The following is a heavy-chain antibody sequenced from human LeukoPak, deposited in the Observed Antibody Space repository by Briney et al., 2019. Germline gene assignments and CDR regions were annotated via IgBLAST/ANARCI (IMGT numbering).Heavy chain of an antibody. CDR1: GFTFSNAW. CDR2: IRSETDGGTT. Sequence: AGSLRLSCAASGFTFSNAWMSWVRQAPGKGLDWVGRIRSETDGGTTDHAASVKGRFTISRDDSNNMLYLQMNSLKTEDTAVYYCSTWTDLYDYWGQGTLVTVSS. CDR3: STWTDLYDY. V-gene: IGHV3-15*01. D-gene: IGHD3/OR15-3a*01. J-gene: IGHJ4*02.